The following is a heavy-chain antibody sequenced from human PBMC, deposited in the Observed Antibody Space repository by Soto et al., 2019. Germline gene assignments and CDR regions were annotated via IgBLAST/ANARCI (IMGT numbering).Heavy chain of an antibody. V-gene: IGHV3-23*01. Sequence: GGSLRLSCAASGFTFSSYAMSWVRQAPGKGLEWVSAISGSGGSTYYADSVKGRFTISRDNPKNTLYLQMNRLRAEDTAVYYCAKGGGLAVAGTGSYYFDYWGQGTLVTVSS. D-gene: IGHD6-19*01. J-gene: IGHJ4*02. CDR2: ISGSGGST. CDR3: AKGGGLAVAGTGSYYFDY. CDR1: GFTFSSYA.